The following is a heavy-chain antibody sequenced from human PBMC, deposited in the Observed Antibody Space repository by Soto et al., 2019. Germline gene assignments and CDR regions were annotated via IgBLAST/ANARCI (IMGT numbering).Heavy chain of an antibody. CDR2: ISAYNGNT. CDR1: GYTFTSYG. CDR3: ARDIVGADRPAYFDY. V-gene: IGHV1-18*01. J-gene: IGHJ4*02. Sequence: QVQLVQSGAEVKKPGASVKVSCKASGYTFTSYGISWVRQAPGQGLEWMGWISAYNGNTNYAQKLQGRVTMTTDTSTSTAYMELRSLRSDDAAVYYCARDIVGADRPAYFDYWGQGTLVTVSS. D-gene: IGHD1-26*01.